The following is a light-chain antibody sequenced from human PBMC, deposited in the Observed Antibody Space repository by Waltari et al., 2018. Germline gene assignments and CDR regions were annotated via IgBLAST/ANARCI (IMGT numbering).Light chain of an antibody. Sequence: DIQMTQSPPTLSASVGDRATITCRVRQSISGWLAWYQQKPGRAPKLLIFKASILESGVPSRFSGSGSGTEFTLTISSLQPDDFATYFCQYYGTFGQGTKVEIK. V-gene: IGKV1-5*03. J-gene: IGKJ1*01. CDR1: QSISGW. CDR3: QYYGT. CDR2: KAS.